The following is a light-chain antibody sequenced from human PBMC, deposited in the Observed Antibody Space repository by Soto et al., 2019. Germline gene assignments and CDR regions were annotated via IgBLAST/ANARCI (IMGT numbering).Light chain of an antibody. CDR2: KAS. CDR3: QQYDCYSEA. V-gene: IGKV1-5*03. CDR1: QTISSW. Sequence: DIQMTQSPSTLSGSVGDRVTITCRASQTISSWLAWYQQKPGKAPKLLIYKASTLKSGVPSRFRGRGSGTECTLTISTLQPDDFGTYSWQQYDCYSEAFGQGTKVDLK. J-gene: IGKJ1*01.